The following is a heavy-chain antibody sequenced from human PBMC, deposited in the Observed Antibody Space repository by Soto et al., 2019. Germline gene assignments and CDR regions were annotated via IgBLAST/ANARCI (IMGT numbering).Heavy chain of an antibody. J-gene: IGHJ5*02. Sequence: PGGSLRLSCAASGFTFSSYARSWVRQAPGKGLEWVSAISGSGGSTYYADSVKGRFTISRDNSKNTLYLQMNSLRAEDTAVYYCAKEDCSSTSCYFSTPLDKPDNWFDPWGQGTLLTVSS. CDR2: ISGSGGST. D-gene: IGHD2-2*01. V-gene: IGHV3-23*01. CDR1: GFTFSSYA. CDR3: AKEDCSSTSCYFSTPLDKPDNWFDP.